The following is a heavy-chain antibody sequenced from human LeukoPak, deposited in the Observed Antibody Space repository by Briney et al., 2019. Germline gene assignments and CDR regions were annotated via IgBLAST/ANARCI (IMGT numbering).Heavy chain of an antibody. Sequence: GGSLRLSCAASGFTFSSYAMSWVRPAPGKGLEWVSSISGNSGSTYYADSVKGRFTISRDNSKNTVYLQKNSLRAEDTAVYYCAKVSAWAMVGATYFDYWGQGTLVTVSS. J-gene: IGHJ4*02. CDR1: GFTFSSYA. V-gene: IGHV3-23*01. CDR2: ISGNSGST. D-gene: IGHD1-26*01. CDR3: AKVSAWAMVGATYFDY.